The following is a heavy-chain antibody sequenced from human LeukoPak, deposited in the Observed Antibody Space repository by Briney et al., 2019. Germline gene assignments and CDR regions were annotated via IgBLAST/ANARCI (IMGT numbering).Heavy chain of an antibody. V-gene: IGHV4-39*01. Sequence: SETLSLTCTVSGGSISSSSYYWGWIRQPPGKGLEWIGSIYYSESTYYNPSLKSRVTISVDTSKNQFSLKLSSVTAADTAVYYCARHMTTVTTMGNIWFDPWGQGTLVTVSS. CDR2: IYYSEST. CDR1: GGSISSSSYY. CDR3: ARHMTTVTTMGNIWFDP. J-gene: IGHJ5*02. D-gene: IGHD4-11*01.